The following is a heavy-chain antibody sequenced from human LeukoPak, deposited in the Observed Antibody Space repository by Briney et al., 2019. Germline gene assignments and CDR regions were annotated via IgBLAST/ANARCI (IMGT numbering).Heavy chain of an antibody. CDR2: ISSSSSYI. CDR1: GFTFSKYN. CDR3: ARSEMGYYNYYMDV. Sequence: PGGSLRLSCAASGFTFSKYNMNWVRPAPGKGLAGVSSISSSSSYIYYADSVKGRFTISRDNARNSLYLQMNSLRAEDTGVYYCARSEMGYYNYYMDVWGKGTTVTVSS. D-gene: IGHD2-8*01. V-gene: IGHV3-21*01. J-gene: IGHJ6*03.